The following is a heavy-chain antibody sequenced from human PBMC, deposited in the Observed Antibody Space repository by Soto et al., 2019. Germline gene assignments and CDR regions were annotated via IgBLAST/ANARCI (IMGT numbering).Heavy chain of an antibody. CDR2: IYYSGSA. CDR3: ARGVGFGYYYYHMDL. Sequence: SETLSLTCTVSGDSVTSVSDYWSWIRQPPGKGLEWIGYIYYSGSADYNPSLGSRVTISIDTSKNQFSLKLTSVTAADTAVYYCARGVGFGYYYYHMDLWGQGTLVTVSS. J-gene: IGHJ5*02. D-gene: IGHD3-22*01. CDR1: GDSVTSVSDY. V-gene: IGHV4-61*01.